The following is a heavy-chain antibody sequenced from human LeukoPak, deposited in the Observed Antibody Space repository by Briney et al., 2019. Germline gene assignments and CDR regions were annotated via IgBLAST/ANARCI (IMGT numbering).Heavy chain of an antibody. J-gene: IGHJ3*02. D-gene: IGHD2-2*01. Sequence: GGSLRLSCAASGFTFSSYAMSWVRQAPGKGLEWVPAISGTGGGTYNADSVKGRFTISRDNSKNTLYLQMNSLRAEDTAVYYCAKEFLDQGAFDIWGQGTMVTVSS. CDR3: AKEFLDQGAFDI. CDR1: GFTFSSYA. CDR2: ISGTGGGT. V-gene: IGHV3-23*01.